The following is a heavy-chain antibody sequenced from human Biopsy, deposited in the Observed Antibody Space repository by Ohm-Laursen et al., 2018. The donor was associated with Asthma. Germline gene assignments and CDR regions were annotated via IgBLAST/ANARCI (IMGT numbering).Heavy chain of an antibody. CDR3: AKDVFPGWELRRGPDY. CDR2: ISFDGSNK. J-gene: IGHJ4*02. CDR1: GFTFRNFG. Sequence: SLRLSCTASGFTFRNFGMHWVRQAPGTGLDLVSVISFDGSNKNYTDSVKGRFTISRVNSRNTLHLQMNSLRAEDTAVYYCAKDVFPGWELRRGPDYWGQGTLVTVSS. D-gene: IGHD1-26*01. V-gene: IGHV3-30*18.